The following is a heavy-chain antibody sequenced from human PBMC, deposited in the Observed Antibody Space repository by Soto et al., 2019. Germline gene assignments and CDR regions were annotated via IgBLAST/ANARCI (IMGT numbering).Heavy chain of an antibody. V-gene: IGHV4-34*01. CDR2: INESGST. CDR3: ARGSGIVALPGELEDVNYDY. Sequence: QVQLQQWGAGLVKPSETLSLSCAVYGQSFSGHSWAWIRQSPGKGLEWIGEINESGSTYYNPSLKSRVTISADTSKNQFSLKLSSVSAAETAVYFCARGSGIVALPGELEDVNYDYWGQGTLVNVSS. J-gene: IGHJ4*02. D-gene: IGHD1-1*01. CDR1: GQSFSGHS.